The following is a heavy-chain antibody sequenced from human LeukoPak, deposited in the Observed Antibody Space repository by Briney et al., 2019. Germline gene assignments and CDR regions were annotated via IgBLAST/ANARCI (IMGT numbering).Heavy chain of an antibody. J-gene: IGHJ6*02. CDR1: GFTFSSYE. V-gene: IGHV3-48*03. CDR2: ISSSGSTI. Sequence: GGSLRLSCVASGFTFSSYEMNWVRQAPGKGLEWVSYISSSGSTIYYADSVKGRFTISRDNAKSSLYLQMNSLRAEDTAVYYCARDWLLFEGSYYYYGMDVWGQGTTVTVSS. CDR3: ARDWLLFEGSYYYYGMDV. D-gene: IGHD2-2*01.